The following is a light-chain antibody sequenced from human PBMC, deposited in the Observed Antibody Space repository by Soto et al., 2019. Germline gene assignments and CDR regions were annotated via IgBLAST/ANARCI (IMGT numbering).Light chain of an antibody. J-gene: IGLJ2*01. CDR1: ALPKQY. CDR3: QSADSSGTYVV. Sequence: SYELTQPPSVSVSPGQTARITFSGDALPKQYAYWYQQKPGQAPVLVIYKDSERPSGSPERFSGSSSGTTVTLTISGVQAEDEADYYCQSADSSGTYVVFGGGTKLTVL. CDR2: KDS. V-gene: IGLV3-25*03.